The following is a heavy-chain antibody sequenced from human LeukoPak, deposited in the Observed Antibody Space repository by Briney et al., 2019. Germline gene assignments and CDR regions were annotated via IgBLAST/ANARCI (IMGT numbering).Heavy chain of an antibody. CDR3: ARGAYGSGSYSLNNWFDP. J-gene: IGHJ5*02. CDR1: GYSISSGYY. CDR2: IYHSGST. D-gene: IGHD3-10*01. Sequence: SETLSLTCAVSGYSISSGYYWGWIRQPPGKGLEWIGSIYHSGSTYYNPSLKSRVTISVDTSKNQFPLKLSSVTAADTAVYYCARGAYGSGSYSLNNWFDPWGQGTLVTVSS. V-gene: IGHV4-38-2*01.